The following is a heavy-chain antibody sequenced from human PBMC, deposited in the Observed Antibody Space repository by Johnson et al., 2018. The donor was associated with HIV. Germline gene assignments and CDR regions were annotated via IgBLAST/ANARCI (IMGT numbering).Heavy chain of an antibody. V-gene: IGHV3-9*01. CDR2: INWNSGSI. Sequence: VQLVESGGGLVQPGRSLRLSCAASGFTFDDYAMHWVRQAPGKGLEWVSGINWNSGSIGYADSVKGRFTISRDNAKNSLYLQMNSLRAEDTAVYYCARIAAAAIDAFDVWGQGTMVTVSS. J-gene: IGHJ3*01. CDR3: ARIAAAAIDAFDV. D-gene: IGHD6-13*01. CDR1: GFTFDDYA.